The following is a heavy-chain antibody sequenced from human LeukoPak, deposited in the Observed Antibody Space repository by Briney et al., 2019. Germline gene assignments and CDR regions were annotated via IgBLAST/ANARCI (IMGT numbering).Heavy chain of an antibody. CDR2: ISSSSSYI. CDR1: GFTFSTYS. D-gene: IGHD4-17*01. Sequence: GGSLRLSCAASGFTFSTYSMNWVRQAPGKRLEWVSFISSSSSYIYYADSVKGRFTISRDNAKNSLYLQMNSLRAEDTAVYYCARDSGDYVDWGQGTLVTVSS. CDR3: ARDSGDYVD. J-gene: IGHJ4*02. V-gene: IGHV3-21*06.